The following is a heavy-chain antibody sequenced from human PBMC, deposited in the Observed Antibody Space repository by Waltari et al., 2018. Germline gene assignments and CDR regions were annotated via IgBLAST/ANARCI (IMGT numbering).Heavy chain of an antibody. CDR3: AGPGEGSGYSSLDY. V-gene: IGHV4-61*02. CDR2: IYTSGNT. CDR1: GSSVSSGNYY. Sequence: QVQLQESGPGLVKPSQTLSLTCTVSGSSVSSGNYYWSWIRQPAGKGLEWIGRIYTSGNTNYNPSLKSRVTISVDTSKNQFSLKLSSVTAADTAVYYCAGPGEGSGYSSLDYWGQGTLVTVSS. J-gene: IGHJ4*02. D-gene: IGHD3-3*01.